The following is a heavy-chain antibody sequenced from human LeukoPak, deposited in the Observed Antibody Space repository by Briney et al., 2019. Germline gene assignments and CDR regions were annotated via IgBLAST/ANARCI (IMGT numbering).Heavy chain of an antibody. CDR1: GYTFTSYY. J-gene: IGHJ5*02. Sequence: ASVKVSCKASGYTFTSYYMHWVRQAPGQGLEWMGIINPSGGSTSYAQKFQGRVTMTRDTSTSTVYMELSSVRSEDTAVYYCARDQLNFGWFDPWGQGTLVTVSS. V-gene: IGHV1-46*01. D-gene: IGHD6-6*01. CDR2: INPSGGST. CDR3: ARDQLNFGWFDP.